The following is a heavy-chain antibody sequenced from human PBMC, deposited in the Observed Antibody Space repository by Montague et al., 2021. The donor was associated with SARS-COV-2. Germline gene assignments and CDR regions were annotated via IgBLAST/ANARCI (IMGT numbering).Heavy chain of an antibody. D-gene: IGHD6-6*01. J-gene: IGHJ6*02. CDR3: ARGLEYRGSSYLYYSGLDV. CDR2: IYSGGTT. Sequence: SLRLSCAASGISVSTNYMTWVRQAPGKGLEWVSVIYSGGTTYYADSVKGRFTMSRDNSKNTVYLQMSSLRAEDTALYYCARGLEYRGSSYLYYSGLDVWGQGTTVTVSS. CDR1: GISVSTNY. V-gene: IGHV3-53*01.